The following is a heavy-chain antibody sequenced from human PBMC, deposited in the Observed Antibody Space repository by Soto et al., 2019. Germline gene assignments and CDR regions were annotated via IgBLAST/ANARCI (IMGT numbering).Heavy chain of an antibody. J-gene: IGHJ3*02. CDR1: GYTLTELS. CDR2: FDPEDGET. Sequence: ASVKVSCKVSGYTLTELSMHWVRQAPGKGLEWMGGFDPEDGETIYAQKFQGRVTMTEDTSTDTAYMELSSLRSEDTAVYYCATSLYCSGGSCYSGAFDIWGQGTMVTVS. V-gene: IGHV1-24*01. D-gene: IGHD2-15*01. CDR3: ATSLYCSGGSCYSGAFDI.